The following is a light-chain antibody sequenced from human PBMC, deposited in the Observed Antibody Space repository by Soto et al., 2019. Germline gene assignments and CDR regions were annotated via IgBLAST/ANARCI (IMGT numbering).Light chain of an antibody. Sequence: EIVLTQSPGTLSLSPGERATLSCRASQSVSSSYLAWYQQKPGQAPRLLIYGASSRATVIPDRFSGSGSGTVFPLTISRLEHEDFAVYYCQHYGSSPWTFGPGTKVDIK. J-gene: IGKJ1*01. V-gene: IGKV3-20*01. CDR2: GAS. CDR1: QSVSSSY. CDR3: QHYGSSPWT.